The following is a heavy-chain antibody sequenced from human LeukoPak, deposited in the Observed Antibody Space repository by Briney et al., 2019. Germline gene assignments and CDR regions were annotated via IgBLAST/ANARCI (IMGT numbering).Heavy chain of an antibody. CDR1: GGSISSSSYY. J-gene: IGHJ4*02. CDR3: AREYYDILTGYSTGDY. V-gene: IGHV4-39*07. Sequence: SETLSLTCTVSGGSISSSSYYWGWIRQPPGKGLEWIGSIYYSGSTYYNPSLKSRVTISVDTSKNQFSLKLSSVTAADTAVYYCAREYYDILTGYSTGDYWGQGTLVTVSS. CDR2: IYYSGST. D-gene: IGHD3-9*01.